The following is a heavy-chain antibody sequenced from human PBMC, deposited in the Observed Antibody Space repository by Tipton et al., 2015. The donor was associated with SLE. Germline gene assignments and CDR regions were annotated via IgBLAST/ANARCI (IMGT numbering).Heavy chain of an antibody. V-gene: IGHV4-61*09. J-gene: IGHJ4*02. CDR1: GGSISSGSYY. CDR3: AREFRVDTAWRFDY. Sequence: TLSLTCTVSGGSISSGSYYWSWIRQPAGKGLEWIGYIYTSGSTNYNPSLKSRVTISVDKSKNQFSLKLSSVTAADTAVYYCAREFRVDTAWRFDYWGQGTLVTVSS. D-gene: IGHD5-18*01. CDR2: IYTSGST.